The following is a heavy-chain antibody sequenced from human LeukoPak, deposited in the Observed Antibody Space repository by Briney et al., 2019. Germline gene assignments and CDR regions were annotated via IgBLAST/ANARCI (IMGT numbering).Heavy chain of an antibody. CDR2: IYYSGNT. CDR3: ARYQAGGTAFDI. CDR1: GGSISGYY. V-gene: IGHV4-59*08. J-gene: IGHJ3*02. Sequence: PSETLSLTCTVSGGSISGYYWGWIRQPPGKGLEWIAYIYYSGNTNSNPSLKSRVTMSVDTSKNQFSLKLNSVTAADTAVYYCARYQAGGTAFDIWGQGTMVTISS.